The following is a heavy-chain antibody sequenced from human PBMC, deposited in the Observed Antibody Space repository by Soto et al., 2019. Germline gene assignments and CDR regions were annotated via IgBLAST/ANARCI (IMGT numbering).Heavy chain of an antibody. J-gene: IGHJ5*02. Sequence: QVQLQESGPGLVKPSQTLSLTCTVSGGSISSGGYYWSWIRQHPGKGLEWIGYIYYSGSTYYNPSLKSRATISVDTSKNQFSLKLSSVTAADTAVYYCARDTEWEFTPEGGWFDPWGQGTLVTVSS. V-gene: IGHV4-31*03. D-gene: IGHD3-10*01. CDR1: GGSISSGGYY. CDR2: IYYSGST. CDR3: ARDTEWEFTPEGGWFDP.